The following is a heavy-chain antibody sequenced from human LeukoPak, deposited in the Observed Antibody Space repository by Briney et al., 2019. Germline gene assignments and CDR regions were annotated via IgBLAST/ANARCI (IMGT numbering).Heavy chain of an antibody. CDR3: ARENYFDY. CDR1: KFTFSNYW. V-gene: IGHV3-7*01. CDR2: IKPDGSGK. Sequence: GGSPRLSCAASKFTFSNYWMGWVRQAPGKGLEWVANIKPDGSGKYYVDSVKGRFTISRDNAKNSLYLQMNSLRAEDTAVYYCARENYFDYWGQGTLVTVSS. J-gene: IGHJ4*02.